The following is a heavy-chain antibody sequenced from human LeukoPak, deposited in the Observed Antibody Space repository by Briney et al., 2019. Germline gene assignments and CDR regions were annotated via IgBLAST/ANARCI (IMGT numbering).Heavy chain of an antibody. CDR2: IHSSGRT. Sequence: SETLSLTCDVSGDSMNSHYWSWIRQPPGKGLECVGYIHSSGRTNQNPSLKSRVTISVDTSKNQFSLKLSSVTAADTAVYYCARDYGGYCTNGVCYTHRSWFDPWGQGTLVTVSS. V-gene: IGHV4-59*11. CDR1: GDSMNSHY. CDR3: ARDYGGYCTNGVCYTHRSWFDP. D-gene: IGHD2-8*01. J-gene: IGHJ5*02.